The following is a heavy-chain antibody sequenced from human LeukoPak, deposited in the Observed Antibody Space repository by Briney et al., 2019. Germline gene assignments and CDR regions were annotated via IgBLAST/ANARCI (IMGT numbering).Heavy chain of an antibody. D-gene: IGHD6-19*01. CDR3: ARGTKDCSSGCSVWFDP. Sequence: PSETLSLTCTVSGGSISSYYWSWIRQPAGKGLEWIGRIYTTGSTNYSPSLKSRVTMSVDTSKNQFSLKPTFVTAADTAVYYCARGTKDCSSGCSVWFDPWGQGTLVTVSS. V-gene: IGHV4-4*07. J-gene: IGHJ5*02. CDR1: GGSISSYY. CDR2: IYTTGST.